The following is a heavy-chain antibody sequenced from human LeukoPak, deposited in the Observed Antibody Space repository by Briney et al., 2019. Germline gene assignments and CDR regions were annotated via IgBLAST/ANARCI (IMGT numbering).Heavy chain of an antibody. Sequence: SETLSLTCTVSGYSISSGYYWAWIRQPPGKGLEWIGSMFHSGSTYYIPSLKSRVTISVDTSKNQFSLKLSSVTAADTAVYYCARVTCSGGSCHKYYYYYMDVWGKGTTVTVSS. CDR1: GYSISSGYY. J-gene: IGHJ6*03. CDR2: MFHSGST. D-gene: IGHD2-15*01. CDR3: ARVTCSGGSCHKYYYYYMDV. V-gene: IGHV4-38-2*02.